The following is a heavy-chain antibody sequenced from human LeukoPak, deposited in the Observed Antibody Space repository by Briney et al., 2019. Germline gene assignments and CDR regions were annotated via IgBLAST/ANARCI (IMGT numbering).Heavy chain of an antibody. J-gene: IGHJ5*02. CDR3: ARGVGGDDL. Sequence: GGSLRLSCAASGFTFSSYAMHWVRQAPGKGLVWVARINGDGSSTSYADSVKGRFTISRDNARNMVYLQMNSLRAEDAAVYYCARGVGGDDLWGQGILVTVSS. D-gene: IGHD2-21*01. CDR1: GFTFSSYA. V-gene: IGHV3-74*01. CDR2: INGDGSST.